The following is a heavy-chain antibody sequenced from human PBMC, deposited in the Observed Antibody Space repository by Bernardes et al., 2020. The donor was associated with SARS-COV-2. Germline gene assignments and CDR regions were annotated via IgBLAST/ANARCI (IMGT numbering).Heavy chain of an antibody. V-gene: IGHV4-34*01. CDR3: ATVTTTTWGHYYYYGMDV. D-gene: IGHD4-4*01. Sequence: SETLSLTCAVYGGSFSGYYWSWIRQPPGKGLEWIGEINHSGSTNYNPSLKSRVTISVDTSKNQFSLKLSSVTAADTAVYYCATVTTTTWGHYYYYGMDVWGQGTTVTVSS. CDR2: INHSGST. J-gene: IGHJ6*02. CDR1: GGSFSGYY.